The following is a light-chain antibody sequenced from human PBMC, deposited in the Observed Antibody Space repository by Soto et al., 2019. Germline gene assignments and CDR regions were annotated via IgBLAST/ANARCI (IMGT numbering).Light chain of an antibody. J-gene: IGKJ1*01. CDR2: AAS. CDR3: QQSYSTTWT. CDR1: QGISTY. Sequence: DIQMTQSPSSQSASVGDRVTITCRASQGISTYLNWYQQKPGKAPKLLIYAASSLQSGVPSRFSGSGSETDFTLTISSLQPEDFATYSCQQSYSTTWTFGHGTKVDIK. V-gene: IGKV1-39*01.